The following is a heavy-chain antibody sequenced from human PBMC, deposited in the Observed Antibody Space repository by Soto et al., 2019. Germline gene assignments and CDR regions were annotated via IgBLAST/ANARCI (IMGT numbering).Heavy chain of an antibody. CDR3: AKEWGGGSSNNWFDP. Sequence: EVQLVASGGVVVQPGGSLRLSCAASGFTFDDYTMHWVRQAPGKGLEWVSLISWDGGSTYYADSGKGRFTISRDNSKNSLYLQMNSLRTEDTALYYCAKEWGGGSSNNWFDPWGQGTLVTVSS. V-gene: IGHV3-43*01. CDR2: ISWDGGST. CDR1: GFTFDDYT. J-gene: IGHJ5*02. D-gene: IGHD1-26*01.